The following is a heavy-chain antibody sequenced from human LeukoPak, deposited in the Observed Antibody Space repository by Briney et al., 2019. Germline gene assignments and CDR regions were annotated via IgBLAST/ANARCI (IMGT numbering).Heavy chain of an antibody. CDR1: GGSMGSYY. V-gene: IGHV4-4*07. CDR3: ARDKAWLDP. D-gene: IGHD5-12*01. Sequence: PSETLSLTXTVSGGSMGSYYWAWIRQPAGKGLEWIGRIYSAGTTTYNPALKSRVTMSIGMSKNQFSLTLRSMTAADTAVYYCARDKAWLDPWGQGTLVTVSS. J-gene: IGHJ5*02. CDR2: IYSAGTT.